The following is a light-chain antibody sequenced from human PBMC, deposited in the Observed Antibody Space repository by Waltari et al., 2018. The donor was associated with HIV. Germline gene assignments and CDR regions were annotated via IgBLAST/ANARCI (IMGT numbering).Light chain of an antibody. V-gene: IGKV2-28*01. J-gene: IGKJ4*01. CDR2: LTS. CDR3: MQALQRPLT. Sequence: DIVLTQSPLALVVTPGEPASISCRSSRILLETSGYHFLQWYVQKTGQSPQLLMYLTSKRASGVPDRFSGSGSGTDFTLRSSRVEAEDVGVYYCMQALQRPLTFGGGTKVEIK. CDR1: RILLETSGYHF.